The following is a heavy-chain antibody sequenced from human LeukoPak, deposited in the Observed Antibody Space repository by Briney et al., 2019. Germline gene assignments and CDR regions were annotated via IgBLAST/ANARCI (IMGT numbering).Heavy chain of an antibody. J-gene: IGHJ5*02. D-gene: IGHD6-19*01. V-gene: IGHV3-48*03. Sequence: GGSLRLSCAASGFTFSNYAISWVRQAPGKGLEWVSYISSSGSTIYYADSVKGRFTISRDNAKNSLYLQMNSLRAEDTAVYYCARGPGIAVEPWFDPWGQGTLVTVSS. CDR2: ISSSGSTI. CDR3: ARGPGIAVEPWFDP. CDR1: GFTFSNYA.